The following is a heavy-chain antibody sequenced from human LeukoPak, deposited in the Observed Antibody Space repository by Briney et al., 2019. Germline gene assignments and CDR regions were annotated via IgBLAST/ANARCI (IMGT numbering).Heavy chain of an antibody. V-gene: IGHV1-69*13. D-gene: IGHD3-9*01. CDR2: IIPIFGTA. Sequence: SVKVSCKASGGTFSSYAISWVRQAPGQGLEWMGGIIPIFGTANYAQKFQGRVTITADESTSTAYMELSSLRSEDTAVYYCAAPPLLTGYPYGIWGQGTMVTVAS. CDR3: AAPPLLTGYPYGI. CDR1: GGTFSSYA. J-gene: IGHJ3*02.